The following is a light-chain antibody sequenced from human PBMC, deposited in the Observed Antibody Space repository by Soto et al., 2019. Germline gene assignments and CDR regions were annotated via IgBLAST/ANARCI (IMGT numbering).Light chain of an antibody. Sequence: QSALTQPASVSGSPGQSITVSCTGTSSDVGAYNYVSWYQQHPGEAPKLMIYDVSNRPSGVSNRFSGSKSGNTASLTISGLQAEDEADYYCTSYTSSSALYVFGTGTKVTVL. CDR1: SSDVGAYNY. V-gene: IGLV2-14*03. CDR2: DVS. J-gene: IGLJ1*01. CDR3: TSYTSSSALYV.